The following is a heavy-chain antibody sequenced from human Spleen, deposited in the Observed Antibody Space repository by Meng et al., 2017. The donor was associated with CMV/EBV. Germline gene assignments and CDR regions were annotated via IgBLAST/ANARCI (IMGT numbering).Heavy chain of an antibody. Sequence: KVSCKASGYTFTSYGISWVRQAPGQGLEWMGWISAYNGNTNYAQKLQGRVTMTTDTSTSTAYMELRSLRSDDTAVYYCARDLNMGLTEFYYGMDVWGQGTTVTVSS. CDR3: ARDLNMGLTEFYYGMDV. CDR1: GYTFTSYG. CDR2: ISAYNGNT. V-gene: IGHV1-18*01. D-gene: IGHD1/OR15-1a*01. J-gene: IGHJ6*02.